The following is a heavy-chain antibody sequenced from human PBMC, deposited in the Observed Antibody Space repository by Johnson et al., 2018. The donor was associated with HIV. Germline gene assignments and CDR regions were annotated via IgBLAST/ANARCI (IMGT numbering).Heavy chain of an antibody. CDR3: AKVDCGGDTCAGYDPFDL. V-gene: IGHV3-33*03. D-gene: IGHD2-21*01. Sequence: QVQLVVSGGGVVQPGRSLRLSCAASGFTFSSYGMHWVRQAPGQGLAWVAVIWYDGSTKFYADSVRGLSTISRDNAKYTVVLQMNSLRVEDTAVYYCAKVDCGGDTCAGYDPFDLWGQGTLVTVSS. J-gene: IGHJ3*01. CDR1: GFTFSSYG. CDR2: IWYDGSTK.